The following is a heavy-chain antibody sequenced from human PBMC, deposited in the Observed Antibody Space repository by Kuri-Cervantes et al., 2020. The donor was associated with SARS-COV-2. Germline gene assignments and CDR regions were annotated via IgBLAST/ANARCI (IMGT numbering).Heavy chain of an antibody. CDR3: ARDYSNYFDY. D-gene: IGHD5-18*01. CDR2: IYYSGST. CDR1: GFTFSSYW. V-gene: IGHV4-59*01. Sequence: ESLKISCAASGFTFSSYWMSWIRQPPGKGLEWIGYIYYSGSTNYNPSLKSRVTISVDTSKNQFSLKLSSVTAADTAVYFCARDYSNYFDYWGQGTLVTVSS. J-gene: IGHJ4*02.